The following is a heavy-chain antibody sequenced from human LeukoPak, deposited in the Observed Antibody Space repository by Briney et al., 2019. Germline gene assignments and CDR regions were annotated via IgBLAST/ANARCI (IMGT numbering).Heavy chain of an antibody. Sequence: PGGSLRLSCAASGFTFSPYYMNWVRQAPGKGLEWVSLITGSSSYIYDKDSVKGRFTISRDNAKNSLFLQMNSLIDEDTAVYYCASGFSCSPYFDYWGQGTLVTVSS. CDR2: ITGSSSYI. V-gene: IGHV3-21*01. J-gene: IGHJ4*02. CDR3: ASGFSCSPYFDY. D-gene: IGHD2-15*01. CDR1: GFTFSPYY.